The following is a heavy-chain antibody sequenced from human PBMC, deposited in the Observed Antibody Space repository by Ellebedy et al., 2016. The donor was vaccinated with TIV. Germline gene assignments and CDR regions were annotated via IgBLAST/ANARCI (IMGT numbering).Heavy chain of an antibody. CDR3: ARDPYNWNYVGWFDP. V-gene: IGHV3-23*01. Sequence: GESLKISCAASGFTFSSYAMSWVRQAPGKGLEWVSAISGSDGSTSYADPVKGRFTISRDNSKNTLYLQMNSLRAEDTAVYYCARDPYNWNYVGWFDPWGQGTLVTVSS. CDR2: ISGSDGST. D-gene: IGHD1-7*01. CDR1: GFTFSSYA. J-gene: IGHJ5*02.